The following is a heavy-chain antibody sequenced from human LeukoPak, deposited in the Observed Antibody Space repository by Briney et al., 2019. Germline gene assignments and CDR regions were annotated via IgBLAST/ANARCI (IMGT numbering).Heavy chain of an antibody. CDR1: GGSISSGSYY. CDR3: ARHIGYCSSTSCPYYYYYYMDV. D-gene: IGHD2-2*01. Sequence: PSETLSLTCTVSGGSISSGSYYWGWIRPPPGKGLEWIGSIYYSGSTYYNPSLKSRVTISVDTSKNQFSLKLSSVTAADTAVYYCARHIGYCSSTSCPYYYYYYMDVWGKGTTVTVSS. V-gene: IGHV4-39*01. J-gene: IGHJ6*03. CDR2: IYYSGST.